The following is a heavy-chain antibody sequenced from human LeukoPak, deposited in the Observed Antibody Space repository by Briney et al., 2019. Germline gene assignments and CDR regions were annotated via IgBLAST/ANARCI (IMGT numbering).Heavy chain of an antibody. D-gene: IGHD6-13*01. CDR1: GYTFTDYY. CDR2: INPNSGGT. J-gene: IGHJ3*02. CDR3: AREWRKAGYSSSWYAPRAFDI. Sequence: ASVKVSCKTSGYTFTDYYMHWVRQAPGQGLEWMGRINPNSGGTNYAQKFQGRVTMTRDTSISTAYMELSRLRSDDTAVYYCAREWRKAGYSSSWYAPRAFDIWGQGTMVTVSS. V-gene: IGHV1-2*06.